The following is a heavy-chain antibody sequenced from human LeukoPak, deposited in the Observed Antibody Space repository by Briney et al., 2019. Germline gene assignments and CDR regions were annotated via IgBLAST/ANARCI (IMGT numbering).Heavy chain of an antibody. CDR3: ARPGGYGVQPLDF. J-gene: IGHJ4*02. CDR2: INQDGTEK. CDR1: GFSFSTYW. V-gene: IGHV3-7*01. D-gene: IGHD5-12*01. Sequence: GESLRLSCAASGFSFSTYWMSWVRQAPGKGLEWVANINQDGTEKYYVGSVEGRFTISRDNAKNSVSLQMNSLRVEDTAVYYCARPGGYGVQPLDFWGQGTLVTVST.